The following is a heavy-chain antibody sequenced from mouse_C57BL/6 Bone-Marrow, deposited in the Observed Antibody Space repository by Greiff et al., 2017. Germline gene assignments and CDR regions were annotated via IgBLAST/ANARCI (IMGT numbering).Heavy chain of an antibody. CDR2: ISNLAYSI. J-gene: IGHJ3*01. CDR1: GFTFSDYG. D-gene: IGHD1-1*01. CDR3: ARQNYGWFAY. Sequence: DVMLVESGGGLVQPGGSLKLSCAASGFTFSDYGMAWVRQAPRKGPEWVAFISNLAYSIYYADTVTGRFTISRENAKNTLYLEMSSLRSEDTAMYYCARQNYGWFAYWGQGTLVTVSA. V-gene: IGHV5-15*01.